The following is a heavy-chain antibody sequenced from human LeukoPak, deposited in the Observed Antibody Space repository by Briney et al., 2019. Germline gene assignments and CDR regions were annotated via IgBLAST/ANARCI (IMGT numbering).Heavy chain of an antibody. J-gene: IGHJ4*02. Sequence: SETLSPTCTVSGGSISSYYWSWIRQPPGKGLEWIGYIYYSGSTNYNPSLKSRVTISVDTSKNQFSLKLSSVTAADTAVYYCARTAAGSGRESDYWGQGTLVTVSS. V-gene: IGHV4-59*01. D-gene: IGHD6-13*01. CDR1: GGSISSYY. CDR3: ARTAAGSGRESDY. CDR2: IYYSGST.